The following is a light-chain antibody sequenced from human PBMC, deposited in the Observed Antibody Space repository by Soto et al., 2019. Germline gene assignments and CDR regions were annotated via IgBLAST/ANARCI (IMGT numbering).Light chain of an antibody. J-gene: IGKJ4*01. Sequence: VQMTQSPSSVSASVGDRVTITCRASQNIDNSLVWYQQKAGKAPQLLIYAASSLQSGVPPRFSGTRSGTEFTLTVNNPLSEDFAFYYCQQAYTFPLTFGGGTKEEVK. V-gene: IGKV1D-12*01. CDR3: QQAYTFPLT. CDR1: QNIDNS. CDR2: AAS.